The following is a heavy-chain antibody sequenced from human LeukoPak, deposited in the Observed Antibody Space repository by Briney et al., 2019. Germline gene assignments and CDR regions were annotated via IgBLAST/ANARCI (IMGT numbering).Heavy chain of an antibody. CDR3: AQGGYYSPGSRTNY. CDR2: INPNSGGT. Sequence: ASVKVSCKASGYTFTGYYMHWVRQAPGQGLEWMGWINPNSGGTNYAQKFQGRVTMTRDASISTAYMELSRLRSDDTAVYYCAQGGYYSPGSRTNYWGQGTLDTVSS. D-gene: IGHD3-3*01. CDR1: GYTFTGYY. J-gene: IGHJ4*02. V-gene: IGHV1-2*02.